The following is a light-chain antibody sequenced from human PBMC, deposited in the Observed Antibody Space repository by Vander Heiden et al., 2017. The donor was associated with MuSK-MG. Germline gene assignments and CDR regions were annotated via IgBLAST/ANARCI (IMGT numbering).Light chain of an antibody. CDR1: QSVSSY. J-gene: IGKJ1*01. CDR2: DAS. V-gene: IGKV3-11*01. Sequence: EIVFTQSPAPLSLSPGERATLSCSASQSVSSYLAWYQQKPGQAPRLRIYDASTRATGIPARFSGSGAGTDFTLTLSSLESEDFAGYYCQQRSNWPFGRGTKVEIK. CDR3: QQRSNWP.